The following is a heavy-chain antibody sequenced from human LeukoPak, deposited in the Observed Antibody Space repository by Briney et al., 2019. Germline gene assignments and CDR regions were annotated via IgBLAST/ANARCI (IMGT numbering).Heavy chain of an antibody. CDR2: ISSSSSTI. Sequence: GGSLRLSCAASGFTFSSYSMNWVRQVPGKGLEWVSYISSSSSTIYCADSVKGRFTISRDNAKNSLYLQMNSLRDEDTAVYYCARDLVPAHYYDSSGYVDYWGQGTLVTVSS. V-gene: IGHV3-48*02. CDR3: ARDLVPAHYYDSSGYVDY. D-gene: IGHD3-22*01. J-gene: IGHJ4*02. CDR1: GFTFSSYS.